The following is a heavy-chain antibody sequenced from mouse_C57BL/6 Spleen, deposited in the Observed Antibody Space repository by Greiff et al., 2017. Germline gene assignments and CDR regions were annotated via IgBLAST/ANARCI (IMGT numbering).Heavy chain of an antibody. CDR3: ARSGAYYSNYLYWYFDV. CDR1: GYTFTSYW. D-gene: IGHD2-5*01. J-gene: IGHJ1*03. CDR2: INPSNGGT. Sequence: QVQLQQPGTELVKPGASVKLSCKASGYTFTSYWMHWVKQRPGQGLEWIGNINPSNGGTNYNEKFKSKDTLTVDKSSSTAYMQLSSLTSEDSAVYYCARSGAYYSNYLYWYFDVWGTGTTVTVSS. V-gene: IGHV1-53*01.